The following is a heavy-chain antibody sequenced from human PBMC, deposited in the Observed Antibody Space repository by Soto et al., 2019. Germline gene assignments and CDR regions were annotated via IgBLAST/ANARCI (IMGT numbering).Heavy chain of an antibody. Sequence: GGSLRLSCATSGFTFTSYWMHWVRQAPGKGLVWVSRISSDVSSTTYADSVKGRFTISRDNAKNTLYLQMNSLRAEDTAVYYCAISQDRGGRTTFIYWGQGTQVTVSS. V-gene: IGHV3-74*01. CDR3: AISQDRGGRTTFIY. CDR2: ISSDVSST. CDR1: GFTFTSYW. J-gene: IGHJ4*02. D-gene: IGHD3-16*01.